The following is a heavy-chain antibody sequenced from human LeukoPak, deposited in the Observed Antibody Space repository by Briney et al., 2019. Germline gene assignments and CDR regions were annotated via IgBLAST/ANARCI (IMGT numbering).Heavy chain of an antibody. CDR1: GGSFSGYY. CDR2: INHSGST. Sequence: SETLSLTCAVYGGSFSGYYWSWIRQPPGKGLEWIGEINHSGSTNYNPSLKSRVTISVDTSKNQFSLKLRSVTAADTAVYYCARVNGYSGYDYRTGRYNWFDPWGQGTLVTVSS. V-gene: IGHV4-34*01. J-gene: IGHJ5*02. D-gene: IGHD5-12*01. CDR3: ARVNGYSGYDYRTGRYNWFDP.